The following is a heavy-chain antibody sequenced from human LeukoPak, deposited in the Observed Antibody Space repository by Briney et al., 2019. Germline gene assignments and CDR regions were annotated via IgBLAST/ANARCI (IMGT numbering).Heavy chain of an antibody. CDR2: IYYSGST. CDR1: GGSISSTRYY. V-gene: IGHV4-39*07. D-gene: IGHD3-16*01. J-gene: IGHJ6*03. Sequence: SETLSLTCTVSGGSISSTRYYWGWIRQPPGKGLEWIGSIYYSGSTNYNPSLKSRVTISVDTSKNQFSLKLSSVTAADTAVYYCARETSQKGAHYMDVWGKGTTVTISS. CDR3: ARETSQKGAHYMDV.